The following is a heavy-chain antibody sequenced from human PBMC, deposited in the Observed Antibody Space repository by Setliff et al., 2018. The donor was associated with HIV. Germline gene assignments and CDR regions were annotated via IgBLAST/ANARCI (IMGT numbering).Heavy chain of an antibody. D-gene: IGHD5-12*01. Sequence: SETLSLTCAVYNGSFSAYYWAWIRQPPGKGLEWIGEINHGGSATYNPSLTGRVGISVDTSKNQFSLKLTSVTAADTAVYYCARARGLQDSGYDYVLYYFDYWGQGTLVTVSS. CDR2: INHGGSA. V-gene: IGHV4-34*01. J-gene: IGHJ4*02. CDR1: NGSFSAYY. CDR3: ARARGLQDSGYDYVLYYFDY.